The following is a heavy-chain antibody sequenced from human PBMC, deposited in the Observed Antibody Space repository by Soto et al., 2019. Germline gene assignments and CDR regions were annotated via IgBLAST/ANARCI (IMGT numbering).Heavy chain of an antibody. D-gene: IGHD1-26*01. Sequence: EVQLVESGGGLVQPGGSLRLSCAASKFSFSGYWMHWVRQAPGKGLMWVSRVNPDGSTTTYADSVKGRFTXSRDNAKXXXXXXXXXXXXXDXAVYYCAKVASGSYDWFDPWGQGTLVTVSS. CDR3: AKVASGSYDWFDP. V-gene: IGHV3-74*01. CDR2: VNPDGSTT. CDR1: KFSFSGYW. J-gene: IGHJ5*02.